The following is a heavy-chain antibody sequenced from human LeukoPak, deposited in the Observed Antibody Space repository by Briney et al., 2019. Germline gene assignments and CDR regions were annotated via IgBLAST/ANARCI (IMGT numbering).Heavy chain of an antibody. V-gene: IGHV4-39*01. J-gene: IGHJ4*02. CDR2: IYYSGST. CDR1: GGSISSSSYY. CDR3: AIFQGVERRRHGDYVDY. D-gene: IGHD3-3*02. Sequence: PSETLSLTCTVSGGSISSSSYYWGWIRQPPGKGLEWIGSIYYSGSTYYNPSLKSRVTISVDTSKNQFSLKLSSVTAADTAVYYCAIFQGVERRRHGDYVDYWGQGTLVTVSS.